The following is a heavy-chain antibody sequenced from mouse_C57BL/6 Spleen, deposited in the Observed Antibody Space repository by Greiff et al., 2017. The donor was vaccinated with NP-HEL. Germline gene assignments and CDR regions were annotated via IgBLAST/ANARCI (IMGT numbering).Heavy chain of an antibody. CDR2: ISYDGSN. Sequence: EVKLQESGPGLVKPSQSLSLTCSVTGYSITSGYYWNWIRQFPGNKLEWMGYISYDGSNNYNPSLKNRISITRDTSKNQFFLKLNSVTTEDTATYYCARNYGSPWDYWGQGTSVTVSS. CDR1: GYSITSGYY. V-gene: IGHV3-6*01. CDR3: ARNYGSPWDY. J-gene: IGHJ4*01. D-gene: IGHD1-1*01.